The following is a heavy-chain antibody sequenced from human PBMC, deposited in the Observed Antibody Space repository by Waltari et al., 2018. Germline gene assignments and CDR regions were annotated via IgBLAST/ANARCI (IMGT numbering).Heavy chain of an antibody. D-gene: IGHD6-19*01. J-gene: IGHJ5*02. V-gene: IGHV4-39*01. Sequence: QLQLQESGPGLVKPSETLSLTCTVSGGSISSSRYYWGWIRQPPGKGLEWIGSIYYSGRTSYNPSRKSRVTISVDTSKNQFSLKLSSVTAADTAVYYCARLHSYSSGPQNWFDPWGQGTLVTVSS. CDR1: GGSISSSRYY. CDR3: ARLHSYSSGPQNWFDP. CDR2: IYYSGRT.